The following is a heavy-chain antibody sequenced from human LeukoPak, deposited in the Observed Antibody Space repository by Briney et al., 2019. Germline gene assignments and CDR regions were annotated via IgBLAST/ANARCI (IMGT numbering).Heavy chain of an antibody. CDR3: AREILEPGKTHEY. CDR2: INNDGTAT. J-gene: IGHJ4*02. CDR1: GFTFSNYW. D-gene: IGHD1-1*01. V-gene: IGHV3-74*01. Sequence: PGGSLRLSCVASGFTFSNYWMSWVRQAPGKGLVWVSRINNDGTATFFADSVKGRFTISRDNAKNTLYLQMDSLRAEDTAMYYCAREILEPGKTHEYWGQGTLVTVSS.